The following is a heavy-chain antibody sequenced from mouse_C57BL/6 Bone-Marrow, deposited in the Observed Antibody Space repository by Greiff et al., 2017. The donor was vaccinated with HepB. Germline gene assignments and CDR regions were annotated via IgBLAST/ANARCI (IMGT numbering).Heavy chain of an antibody. CDR3: AREGVYYYGSRGYCDD. D-gene: IGHD1-1*01. J-gene: IGHJ2*01. CDR2: IYPGGGYT. Sequence: VQLQQSGAELVRPGTSVKMSCTASGYTFTNYWIGWAKQRPGHGLEWIGDIYPGGGYTNYNEKFKGKATLTADKSSSTAYMQFSSLTSEDSAIYYCAREGVYYYGSRGYCDDWGQGTAHTVSS. V-gene: IGHV1-63*01. CDR1: GYTFTNYW.